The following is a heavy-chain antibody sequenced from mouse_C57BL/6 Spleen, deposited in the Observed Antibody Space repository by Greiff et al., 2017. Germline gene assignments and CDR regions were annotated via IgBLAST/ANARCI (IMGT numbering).Heavy chain of an antibody. V-gene: IGHV1-52*01. CDR2: IDPSDSET. Sequence: QVQLQQPGAELVRPGSSVKLSCKASGYTFTSYWMHWVKQRPIQGLEWIGNIDPSDSETHYNQKFKDKATFTVDKSSSTAYMQLISLTSEDSAVYYCARYGYYAYALDYWGQGTSVTVSS. CDR3: ARYGYYAYALDY. CDR1: GYTFTSYW. D-gene: IGHD2-3*01. J-gene: IGHJ4*01.